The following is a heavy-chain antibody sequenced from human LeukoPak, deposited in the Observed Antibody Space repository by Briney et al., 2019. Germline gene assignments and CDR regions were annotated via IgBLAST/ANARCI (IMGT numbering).Heavy chain of an antibody. CDR2: IYSTGST. CDR3: ARLKYYDSTGYSPGYYMDA. D-gene: IGHD3-22*01. CDR1: GGSIINYY. V-gene: IGHV4-4*07. Sequence: SETLCLTCTASGGSIINYYWSWIRQSAGTGLEWVGRIYSTGSTNYNASLQTHISMSLDTSKTQSPLRLTSVSAADTAVYYCARLKYYDSTGYSPGYYMDAWGKGITVTVSS. J-gene: IGHJ6*03.